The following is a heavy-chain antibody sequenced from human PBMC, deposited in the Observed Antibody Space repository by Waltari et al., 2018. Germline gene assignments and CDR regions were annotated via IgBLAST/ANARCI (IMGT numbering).Heavy chain of an antibody. CDR1: GFTFSDRG. Sequence: QVQLVESGGGVVQSGGSLRRSCAASGFTFSDRGMHWVRQDPGKGLEWVAFISYEGSDKVFGVSVKGRFTISRDNAKNTVSLLMNSLKSEDTAVYYCATTIISPGAFDVWGQGTMVSVSS. J-gene: IGHJ3*01. V-gene: IGHV3-30*03. D-gene: IGHD1-1*01. CDR2: ISYEGSDK. CDR3: ATTIISPGAFDV.